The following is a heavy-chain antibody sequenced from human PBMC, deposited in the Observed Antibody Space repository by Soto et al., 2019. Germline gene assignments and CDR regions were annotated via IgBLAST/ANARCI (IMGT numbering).Heavy chain of an antibody. J-gene: IGHJ6*02. CDR2: INSDGSST. CDR1: GFTFSSYW. CDR3: ARGSGWYDYYYYGMDV. Sequence: EVQLVESGGGLVQPGGSLRLSCAASGFTFSSYWMHWVRQAPGKGLVWVSRINSDGSSTSYADSVKGRFTISRDNAKNTLYLQMNSLRAEDTAVYYCARGSGWYDYYYYGMDVWGHGTTVTVSS. D-gene: IGHD6-19*01. V-gene: IGHV3-74*01.